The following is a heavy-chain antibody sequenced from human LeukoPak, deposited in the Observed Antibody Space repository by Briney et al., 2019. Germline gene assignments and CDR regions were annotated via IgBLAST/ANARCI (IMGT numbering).Heavy chain of an antibody. CDR3: ARGAYCGGDCYTSPLYNWFDP. V-gene: IGHV5-51*01. CDR2: IYPGDSYT. D-gene: IGHD2-21*02. CDR1: GYSFTSYW. J-gene: IGHJ5*02. Sequence: GESLKISCKGSGYSFTSYWIGWLRQMPGKGLEWMGIIYPGDSYTRYSPSFQGQVTISADKSISPAYLQWSSLKASDTAMYYCARGAYCGGDCYTSPLYNWFDPWGQGTLVTVSS.